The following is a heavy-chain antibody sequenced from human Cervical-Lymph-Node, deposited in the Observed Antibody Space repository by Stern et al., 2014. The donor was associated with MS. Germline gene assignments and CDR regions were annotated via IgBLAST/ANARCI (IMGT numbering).Heavy chain of an antibody. CDR3: QAFPAY. J-gene: IGHJ4*02. V-gene: IGHV1-2*02. CDR2: INPSIGVT. Sequence: VQLVESGAEVKKPGASVKVSCRSSGYSFTDYYFHWVRQAPGQGLEWMGCINPSIGVTHYAQQFQGRVTMTRGSSMNTAYMEMSRLRSDDTAVYYCQAFPAYWVQGTLITVSS. CDR1: GYSFTDYY.